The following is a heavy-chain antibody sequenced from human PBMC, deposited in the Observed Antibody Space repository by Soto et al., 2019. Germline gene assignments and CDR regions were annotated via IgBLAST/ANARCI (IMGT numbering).Heavy chain of an antibody. D-gene: IGHD5-12*01. CDR1: VGAFVGSS. J-gene: IGHJ4*02. CDR3: ARDGGGYDSLFDY. Sequence: PSGTLSPPSPFFVGAFVGSSWGWTPHPPGKGLEWIGEINHSGSTNYNPSLKSRVTISVDTSKNQFSLKLSSVTAADTAVYYCARDGGGYDSLFDYWGQGTLVTVSS. V-gene: IGHV4-34*01. CDR2: INHSGST.